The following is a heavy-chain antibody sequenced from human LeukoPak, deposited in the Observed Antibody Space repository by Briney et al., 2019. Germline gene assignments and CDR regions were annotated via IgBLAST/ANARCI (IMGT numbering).Heavy chain of an antibody. D-gene: IGHD6-13*01. Sequence: SETLSLTCTVSGGSISSYYWSWIRQPPGKGLEWIGRIYTSGSTNYNPSLKSRVTMSVDTSKNQFSLKLSSVTAADTAVYYCARDLSIAAAGTLVNWFDPWGQGTLVTVSS. CDR1: GGSISSYY. CDR3: ARDLSIAAAGTLVNWFDP. CDR2: IYTSGST. J-gene: IGHJ5*02. V-gene: IGHV4-4*07.